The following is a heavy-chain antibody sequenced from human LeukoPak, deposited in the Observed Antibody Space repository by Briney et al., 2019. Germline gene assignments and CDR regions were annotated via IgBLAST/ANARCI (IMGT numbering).Heavy chain of an antibody. CDR3: ASESGYSGYDSGVVDY. V-gene: IGHV1-69*05. Sequence: SVKVSCKASGGTFSSYAISWVRQAPGQELEWMGGIIPIFGTANYAQKFQGRVTITTDESTSTAYMEPSSLRSEDTAVYYCASESGYSGYDSGVVDYWGQGTLVTVSS. J-gene: IGHJ4*02. CDR2: IIPIFGTA. D-gene: IGHD5-12*01. CDR1: GGTFSSYA.